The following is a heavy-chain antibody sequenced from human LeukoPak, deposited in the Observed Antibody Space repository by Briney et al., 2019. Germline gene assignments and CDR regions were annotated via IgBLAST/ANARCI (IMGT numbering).Heavy chain of an antibody. CDR1: GASITNDDYY. CDR2: IYFSGST. D-gene: IGHD6-6*01. V-gene: IGHV4-31*03. J-gene: IGHJ4*02. CDR3: AGLEYSSSGYFDY. Sequence: SETLSLTCTVSGASITNDDYYWSWIRQHPGKGLEWIGYIYFSGSTYYNPTLKSRASVSVDTSKSQFSLRLTSVTAADTAVYYCAGLEYSSSGYFDYWGQETLVTVSS.